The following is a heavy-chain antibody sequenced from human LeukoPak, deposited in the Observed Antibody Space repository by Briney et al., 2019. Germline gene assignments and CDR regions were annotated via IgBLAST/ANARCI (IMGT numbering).Heavy chain of an antibody. Sequence: PGRSLRLSCAASGFTFSSYGTHWVRQAPGKGLEWVAVIWYDGSNKYYADSVKGRFTISRDNSKNTLYLQMSSLRADDTAVYYCARDRSAYDLDYWGQGSLVTVSS. CDR2: IWYDGSNK. CDR1: GFTFSSYG. V-gene: IGHV3-33*01. J-gene: IGHJ4*02. CDR3: ARDRSAYDLDY. D-gene: IGHD5-12*01.